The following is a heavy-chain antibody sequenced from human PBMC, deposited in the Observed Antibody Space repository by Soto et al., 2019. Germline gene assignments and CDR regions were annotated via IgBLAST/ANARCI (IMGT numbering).Heavy chain of an antibody. Sequence: PGGSLRLSCAASGFTFSSYGMHWVRQAPGKGLEWVAVISYDGSNKYYADSVKGRFTISRDNSKNTLYLQMNSLRAEDTAVYYCATDYSYYWGQGTLVTVSS. CDR2: ISYDGSNK. CDR1: GFTFSSYG. CDR3: ATDYSYY. V-gene: IGHV3-30*03. D-gene: IGHD2-15*01. J-gene: IGHJ4*02.